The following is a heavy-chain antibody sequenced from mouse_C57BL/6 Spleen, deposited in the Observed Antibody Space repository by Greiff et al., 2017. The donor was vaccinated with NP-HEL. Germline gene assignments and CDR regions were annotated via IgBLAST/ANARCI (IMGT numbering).Heavy chain of an antibody. V-gene: IGHV5-4*01. CDR3: AREGLRHYFDY. Sequence: DVQLVESGGGLVKPGGSLKLSCAASGFTFSSYAMSWVRQTPEKRLEWVATISDGGSYTYYPDNVKGRFTISRDNAKNNLYLQMSHLKSEDTAMYYCAREGLRHYFDYWGQGTTLTVSS. J-gene: IGHJ2*01. CDR1: GFTFSSYA. D-gene: IGHD3-1*01. CDR2: ISDGGSYT.